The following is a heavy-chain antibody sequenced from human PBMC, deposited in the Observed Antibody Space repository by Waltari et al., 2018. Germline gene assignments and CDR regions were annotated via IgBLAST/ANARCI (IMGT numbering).Heavy chain of an antibody. V-gene: IGHV4-34*01. CDR3: AREVQGYWNHGTTKFDP. CDR1: GGSFSGYY. D-gene: IGHD1-1*01. J-gene: IGHJ5*02. CDR2: INHSGST. Sequence: QVQLQQWGAGLLKPSETLSLTCAVYGGSFSGYYWSWIGQPPGKGLEWIGEINHSGSTNYNPSLKSRITISVDTSKTQFSLKLSSVTAADTAVYYCAREVQGYWNHGTTKFDPWGQGTLGTVSS.